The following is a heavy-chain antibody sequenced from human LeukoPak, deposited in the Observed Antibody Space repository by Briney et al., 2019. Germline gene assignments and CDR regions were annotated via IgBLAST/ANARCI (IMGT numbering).Heavy chain of an antibody. V-gene: IGHV5-51*01. CDR2: IYPGDSDI. Sequence: GESLKISCKSSGYSFTSYWIGWARQMPGKGLEWMGIIYPGDSDIRYSPSFRGQVTISTDKSTSTAYLQCSSLKASDTALYYCTRHRGSYSYDYWVQGTLVSVSS. CDR3: TRHRGSYSYDY. D-gene: IGHD1-26*01. CDR1: GYSFTSYW. J-gene: IGHJ4*02.